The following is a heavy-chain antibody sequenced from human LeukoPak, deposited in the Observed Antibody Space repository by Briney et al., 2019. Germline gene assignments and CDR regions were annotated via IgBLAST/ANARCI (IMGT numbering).Heavy chain of an antibody. CDR3: AREKWGYCSSTSCYRHGMDV. CDR2: IYYSGST. J-gene: IGHJ6*02. Sequence: SETLSLTCTVSGGSISSGGYYWSWIRQHPGKGLEWIGYIYYSGSTYYNPSLKSRVTISVGTSKNQFSLKLSSVTAADTAVYYCAREKWGYCSSTSCYRHGMDVWGQGTTVTVSS. V-gene: IGHV4-31*03. D-gene: IGHD2-2*01. CDR1: GGSISSGGYY.